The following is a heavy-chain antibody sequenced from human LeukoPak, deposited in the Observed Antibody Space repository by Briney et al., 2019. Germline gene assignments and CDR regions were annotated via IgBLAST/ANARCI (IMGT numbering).Heavy chain of an antibody. Sequence: ASVKASCKASGGTFSSYAISWVRQAPGQGLEWMGRIIPILGIANYAQKFQGRVTITADKSTSTAYMELSTLRSGDTAVFYGARDVRHVVRATLWGQGTLVTVSS. V-gene: IGHV1-69*04. CDR3: ARDVRHVVRATL. CDR2: IIPILGIA. J-gene: IGHJ4*02. D-gene: IGHD5-24*01. CDR1: GGTFSSYA.